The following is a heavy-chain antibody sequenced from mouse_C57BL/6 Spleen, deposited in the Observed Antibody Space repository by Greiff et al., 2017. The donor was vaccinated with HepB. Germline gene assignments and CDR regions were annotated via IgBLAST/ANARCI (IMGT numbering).Heavy chain of an antibody. Sequence: VQLQQSGPELVKPGASVKIPCKASGYTFTDYNMDWVKQSHGKSLEWIGDINPNNGGTIYNQKFKGKATLTVDKSSSTAYMELRSLTSEDTAVYYCARRSIYYDYDGNFDYWGQGTTLTVSS. CDR1: GYTFTDYN. V-gene: IGHV1-18*01. CDR2: INPNNGGT. J-gene: IGHJ2*01. D-gene: IGHD2-4*01. CDR3: ARRSIYYDYDGNFDY.